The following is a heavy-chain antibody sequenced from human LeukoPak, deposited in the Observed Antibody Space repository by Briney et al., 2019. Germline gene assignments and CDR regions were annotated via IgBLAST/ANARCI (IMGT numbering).Heavy chain of an antibody. V-gene: IGHV1-18*01. CDR1: GYTFTSYG. CDR3: ARERVWFGELLGRWFDP. D-gene: IGHD3-10*01. Sequence: ASVKVSCKASGYTFTSYGISWMRQAPGQGLEWMGWTSAYNGNTNYAQKLQGRVTMTTDTSTSTAYMELRSLRSDDTAVYYCARERVWFGELLGRWFDPWGQGTLVTVSS. J-gene: IGHJ5*02. CDR2: TSAYNGNT.